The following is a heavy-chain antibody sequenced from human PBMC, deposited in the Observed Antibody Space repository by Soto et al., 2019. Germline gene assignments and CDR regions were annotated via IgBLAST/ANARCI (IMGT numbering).Heavy chain of an antibody. CDR2: ISAYNGNT. Sequence: EASVKVSCKASGYTFTIYGISWVRQAPGQGLEWMGWISAYNGNTNYAQKLQGRVTMTTDTSTSTAYMELRSLRSDDTAVYCCARDVRYCSSTSCYVDWYFDLWGRGTLVTVSS. D-gene: IGHD2-2*01. V-gene: IGHV1-18*01. CDR3: ARDVRYCSSTSCYVDWYFDL. J-gene: IGHJ2*01. CDR1: GYTFTIYG.